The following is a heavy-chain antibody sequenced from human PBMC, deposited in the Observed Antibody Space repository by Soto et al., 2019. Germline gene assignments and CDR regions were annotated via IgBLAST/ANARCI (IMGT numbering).Heavy chain of an antibody. CDR1: GYSFTSYW. CDR3: ARLRPGLDDILTAAFDI. Sequence: GESLKISCKGSGYSFTSYWIGWVLQMPWKGLEWMGIIYPGVSDTRYSPSFQGQVTISADKSISTAYLQWSSLKASDTAMYYCARLRPGLDDILTAAFDIWGQGTMVTVS. J-gene: IGHJ3*02. V-gene: IGHV5-51*01. D-gene: IGHD3-9*01. CDR2: IYPGVSDT.